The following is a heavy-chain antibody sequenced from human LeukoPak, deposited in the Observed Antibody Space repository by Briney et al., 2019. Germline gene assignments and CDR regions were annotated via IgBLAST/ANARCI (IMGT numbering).Heavy chain of an antibody. CDR3: ARGESGLWSPFDY. V-gene: IGHV3-30-3*01. J-gene: IGHJ4*02. Sequence: GGSLRLSCAASGFTFSSYAMHWVRQAPGKGLEWVAVISYDGSNKYYADSVKGRFTISRDNSKNTLYLQMNSPRAEDTAVYYCARGESGLWSPFDYWGQGTLVTVSS. CDR2: ISYDGSNK. D-gene: IGHD3-3*01. CDR1: GFTFSSYA.